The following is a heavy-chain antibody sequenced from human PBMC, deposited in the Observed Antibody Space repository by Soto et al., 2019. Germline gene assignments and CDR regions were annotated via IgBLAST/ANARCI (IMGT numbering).Heavy chain of an antibody. V-gene: IGHV4-4*07. D-gene: IGHD1-20*01. Sequence: SETLSLTCTVSGGSVNSYYWSWIRQPAGKGLEWIGRLYTNENTNYNPSLRSRVTMSVDTSKNQFPLTLSSVTAADTAVYYCATYNSGHYYFAMDVWGHGTTVTVSS. CDR1: GGSVNSYY. CDR2: LYTNENT. J-gene: IGHJ6*02. CDR3: ATYNSGHYYFAMDV.